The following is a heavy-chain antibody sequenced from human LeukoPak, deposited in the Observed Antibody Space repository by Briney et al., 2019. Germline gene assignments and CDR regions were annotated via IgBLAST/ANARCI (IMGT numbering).Heavy chain of an antibody. V-gene: IGHV3-30*18. CDR2: ISYDGSNK. CDR1: GFTFSSYG. CDR3: AKVIGFLTMVMGMDV. Sequence: GGSLRLSCAASGFTFSSYGMHWVRQAPGKGLEWVAVISYDGSNKYYADSVKGRFTISRDNSKNTLYLQMNSLRAEDTAVYYCAKVIGFLTMVMGMDVWGQGTTVTVSS. D-gene: IGHD4/OR15-4a*01. J-gene: IGHJ6*02.